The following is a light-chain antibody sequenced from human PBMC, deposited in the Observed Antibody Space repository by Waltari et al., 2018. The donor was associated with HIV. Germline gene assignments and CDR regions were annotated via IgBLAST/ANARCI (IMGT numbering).Light chain of an antibody. Sequence: QSVVTQPPSASGTLGQRVTISCSVGTSNIGRNYVSWYQHLPGTSPKLLIYMNDQRPSGVPDRISGSKSGTSASLAISGLRSEDEADYYCASWDDSLGGYWIFGGGTNLTVL. CDR3: ASWDDSLGGYWI. CDR1: TSNIGRNY. V-gene: IGLV1-47*01. CDR2: MND. J-gene: IGLJ2*01.